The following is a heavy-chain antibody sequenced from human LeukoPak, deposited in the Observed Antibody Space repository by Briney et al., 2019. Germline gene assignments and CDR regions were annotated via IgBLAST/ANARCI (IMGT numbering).Heavy chain of an antibody. V-gene: IGHV4-4*07. J-gene: IGHJ4*02. CDR3: ARGGDGRELHESYFDY. CDR1: GGSISSYY. Sequence: SETLSLTCTVSGGSISSYYWSWIRQPAGKGLEWIGRIYTSGSTNYNPSLKSRVTMSVDTSKNQFSLQLNSVTPEDTAVYYCARGGDGRELHESYFDYWGQGTLVTVSS. CDR2: IYTSGST. D-gene: IGHD1-7*01.